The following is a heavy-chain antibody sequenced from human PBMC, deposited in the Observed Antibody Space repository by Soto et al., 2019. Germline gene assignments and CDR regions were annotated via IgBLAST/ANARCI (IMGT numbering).Heavy chain of an antibody. D-gene: IGHD6-6*01. CDR3: ARGGAARRLDS. J-gene: IGHJ5*01. CDR1: GYTFTNFA. V-gene: IGHV1-18*01. Sequence: ASVKVSCKTSGYTFTNFALSWVRQAPGQGLEWIGFVSANNGFTHFAQKFQGRVAVKTDTSTNTVYLDLRSLSSGGTAVYYCARGGAARRLDSWGQGTPVTVSS. CDR2: VSANNGFT.